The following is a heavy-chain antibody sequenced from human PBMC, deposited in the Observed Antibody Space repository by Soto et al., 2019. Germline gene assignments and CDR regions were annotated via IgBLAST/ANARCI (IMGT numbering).Heavy chain of an antibody. CDR1: GYTFTSYG. CDR3: AASSDIVATTDFDY. D-gene: IGHD5-12*01. Sequence: ASVKVSCKASGYTFTSYGISWVRQAPGQGLEWMGWISAYNGNTNYAQKLQGRVTMTTDTSTSTAYMELRSLRSDDTAVYYCAASSDIVATTDFDYWGQGTLVTVSS. V-gene: IGHV1-18*01. CDR2: ISAYNGNT. J-gene: IGHJ4*02.